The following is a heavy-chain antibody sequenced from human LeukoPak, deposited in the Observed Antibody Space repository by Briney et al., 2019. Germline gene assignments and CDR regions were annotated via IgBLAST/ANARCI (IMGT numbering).Heavy chain of an antibody. D-gene: IGHD5-24*01. J-gene: IGHJ6*03. Sequence: GGSLRLSCAASGFTFSSYSMNWVRQAPGKGLEWVSSLSSSSSYIDYADSVKGRFTISRDNAKNSLYLQMNSLRAEDTAVYYCTRQLVEMATIGLGYYYYMDVWGKGTTVTVSS. CDR2: LSSSSSYI. CDR3: TRQLVEMATIGLGYYYYMDV. V-gene: IGHV3-21*04. CDR1: GFTFSSYS.